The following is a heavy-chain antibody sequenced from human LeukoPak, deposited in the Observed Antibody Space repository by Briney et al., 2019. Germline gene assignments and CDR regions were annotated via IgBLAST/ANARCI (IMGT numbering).Heavy chain of an antibody. CDR1: GDTFSNYG. D-gene: IGHD6-19*01. Sequence: ASVKVSCKASGDTFSNYGLSWVRQAPGQGLEWMGWMNPNSGNTGYAQKFQGRVTMTRNTSISTAYMELSSLRSEDTAVYYCARGSGSRIAVAGTKGYNAYWGQGTLVTVSS. V-gene: IGHV1-8*01. CDR2: MNPNSGNT. CDR3: ARGSGSRIAVAGTKGYNAY. J-gene: IGHJ4*02.